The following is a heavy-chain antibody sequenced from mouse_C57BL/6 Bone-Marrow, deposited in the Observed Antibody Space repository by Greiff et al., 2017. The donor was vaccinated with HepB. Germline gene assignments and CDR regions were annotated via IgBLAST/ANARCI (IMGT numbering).Heavy chain of an antibody. CDR3: TSSFITTVVVDD. CDR2: IDPETGGT. D-gene: IGHD1-1*01. Sequence: QVQLQQSGAELVRPGASVTLSCKASGYTFTDYEMHWVKQTPVHGLEWIGAIDPETGGTAYNQKFKGKAILTADKSSSTAYIEHRSLTSEDSAVYYCTSSFITTVVVDDWGQGTTLTVSS. CDR1: GYTFTDYE. J-gene: IGHJ2*01. V-gene: IGHV1-15*01.